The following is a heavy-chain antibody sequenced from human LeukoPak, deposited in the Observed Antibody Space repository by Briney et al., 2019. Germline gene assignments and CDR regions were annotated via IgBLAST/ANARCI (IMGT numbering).Heavy chain of an antibody. V-gene: IGHV3-30-3*01. D-gene: IGHD2-21*02. CDR2: ISYDGSNK. J-gene: IGHJ4*02. Sequence: GGSLRLSCAASGFTFSSYAMHWVRQAPGKGLEWVAVISYDGSNKYYADSVKGRFTISRDNSKNTLYPQMNSLRAEDTAVYYCARGGVTRDFDYWGQGTLVTVSS. CDR1: GFTFSSYA. CDR3: ARGGVTRDFDY.